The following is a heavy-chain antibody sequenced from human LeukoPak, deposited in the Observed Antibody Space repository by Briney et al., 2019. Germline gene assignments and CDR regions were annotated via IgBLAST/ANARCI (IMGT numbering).Heavy chain of an antibody. CDR2: INHSGST. CDR1: GGSFSGYY. Sequence: PSETLSLTCAVYGGSFSGYYWSWIRQPPGKGLEWVGEINHSGSTNYNPSLKSRVTISVDTSKNQFSLKLSSVTAADTAVYYCARGVMGATDFDYWGQGTLVTVSS. J-gene: IGHJ4*02. V-gene: IGHV4-34*01. CDR3: ARGVMGATDFDY. D-gene: IGHD1-26*01.